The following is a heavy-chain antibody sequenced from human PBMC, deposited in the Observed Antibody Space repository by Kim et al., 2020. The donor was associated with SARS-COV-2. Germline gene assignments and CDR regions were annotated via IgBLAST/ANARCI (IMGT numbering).Heavy chain of an antibody. Sequence: STYYADSVKGRFTISRDNSKNTLYLQMNSLRAEDTAVYYCATRGGGNLPGGGQGTLVTVSS. V-gene: IGHV3-23*01. CDR2: ST. D-gene: IGHD2-15*01. J-gene: IGHJ4*02. CDR3: ATRGGGNLPG.